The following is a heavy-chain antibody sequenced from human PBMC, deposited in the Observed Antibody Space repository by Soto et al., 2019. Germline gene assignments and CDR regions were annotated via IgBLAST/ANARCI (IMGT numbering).Heavy chain of an antibody. D-gene: IGHD3-3*01. CDR2: IYYSGTT. V-gene: IGHV4-39*01. CDR1: GGSISSSTYY. Sequence: SETLSLTCTVSGGSISSSTYYWGWIRQPPGKGLEWIGSIYYSGTTYYNPSLRGRVTISVDTSKNQFSLKLSSVTAADTAVYYCATKLLRLFNWFDPWGQGTLVTVSS. J-gene: IGHJ5*02. CDR3: ATKLLRLFNWFDP.